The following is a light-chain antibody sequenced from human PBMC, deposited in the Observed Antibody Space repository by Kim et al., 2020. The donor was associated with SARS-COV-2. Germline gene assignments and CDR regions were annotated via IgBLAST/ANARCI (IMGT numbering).Light chain of an antibody. CDR3: QAWDRSTVV. CDR1: RVRDNH. V-gene: IGLV3-1*01. J-gene: IGLJ2*01. Sequence: VTPGQTATITCSGDRVRDNHSWWYQQRSGQSPVLLIYQDNQRPSGIPERFSGSNSGNTATLTITGTQAMDEAGYYCQAWDRSTVVFGGGTKLTVL. CDR2: QDN.